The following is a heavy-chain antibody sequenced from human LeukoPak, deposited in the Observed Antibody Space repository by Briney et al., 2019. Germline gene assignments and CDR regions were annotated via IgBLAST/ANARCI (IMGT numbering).Heavy chain of an antibody. CDR2: ISPSGGST. J-gene: IGHJ4*02. V-gene: IGHV1-46*04. D-gene: IGHD3-10*01. CDR1: GYTFTSYY. Sequence: EASVKVSCKASGYTFTSYYMHWVRQAPGQGRQWMGIISPSGGSTTYAQKLQGRVTMTRDTSTSTVYMELSSLRSEDTAVYYCARGRITMVRGVNPYFDYWGQGTLVTVSS. CDR3: ARGRITMVRGVNPYFDY.